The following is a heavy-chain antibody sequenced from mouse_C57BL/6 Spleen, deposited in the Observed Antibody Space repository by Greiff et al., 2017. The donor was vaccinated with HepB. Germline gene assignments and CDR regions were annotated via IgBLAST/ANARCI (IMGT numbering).Heavy chain of an antibody. V-gene: IGHV5-4*01. CDR3: AREGDYGSPAMDY. CDR1: GFTFSSYA. D-gene: IGHD1-1*01. Sequence: DVKLVESGGGLVKPGGSLKLSCAASGFTFSSYAMSWVRQTPEKRLEWVATISDGGSYTYYPDNVKGRFTISRDNAKNNLYLQMSHLKSEDTAMYYCAREGDYGSPAMDYWGQGTSVTVSS. J-gene: IGHJ4*01. CDR2: ISDGGSYT.